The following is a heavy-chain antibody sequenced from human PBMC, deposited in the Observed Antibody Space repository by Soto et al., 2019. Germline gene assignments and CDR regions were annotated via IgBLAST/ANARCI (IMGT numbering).Heavy chain of an antibody. D-gene: IGHD4-17*01. Sequence: QVQLVESGGGVVQPGRSLRLSCAASGFTFSSFGMHWVRQAPGKGLEWVAVIWYDGSNKYYEDSLKGRFIISRDNSKNTLYLQMHSLRVADTAVYYCARAGDYGGHSVEQYLGQGTLVTVSS. CDR3: ARAGDYGGHSVEQY. CDR2: IWYDGSNK. V-gene: IGHV3-33*01. CDR1: GFTFSSFG. J-gene: IGHJ4*02.